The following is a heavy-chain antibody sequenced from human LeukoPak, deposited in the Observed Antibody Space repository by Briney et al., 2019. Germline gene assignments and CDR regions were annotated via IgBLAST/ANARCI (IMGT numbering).Heavy chain of an antibody. CDR2: ISAYNGNT. CDR1: GYTFTSYG. CDR3: ARLMGHSGYDAYYYYGMDV. Sequence: GASVKVSCKASGYTFTSYGISWVRQAPGQGLEWMGWISAYNGNTNYAQKLQGRVTMTTDTSTSTAYMELRSLRSDDTAVYYCARLMGHSGYDAYYYYGMDVWGQGTTVTVSS. J-gene: IGHJ6*02. V-gene: IGHV1-18*01. D-gene: IGHD5-12*01.